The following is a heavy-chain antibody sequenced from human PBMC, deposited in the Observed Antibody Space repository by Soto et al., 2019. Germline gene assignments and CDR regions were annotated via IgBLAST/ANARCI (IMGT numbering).Heavy chain of an antibody. CDR1: GGSISNYY. D-gene: IGHD2-21*02. V-gene: IGHV4-59*01. CDR2: IYYSGST. Sequence: SETLSLTCIVSGGSISNYYWSWIRQPPGKGLEWIGYIYYSGSTNYNPSLKSRVTISLDTSKNQFSLNLSSVTAADTAVYYCARVGVTAVGGLDYWGQGTLVTVSS. J-gene: IGHJ4*02. CDR3: ARVGVTAVGGLDY.